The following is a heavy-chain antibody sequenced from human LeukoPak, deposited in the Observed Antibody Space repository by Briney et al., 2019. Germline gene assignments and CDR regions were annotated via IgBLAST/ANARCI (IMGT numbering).Heavy chain of an antibody. Sequence: ASVKVSCKASGYTFTNYGINWVRQAPGQGLEWMGWISGYNGNTNYAQRLQGRLTMTTDTSTSTAYMELRSLTSDDTAVYYCARDLEDTAMLDSSVYWGQGTLVTVSS. V-gene: IGHV1-18*01. D-gene: IGHD5-18*01. CDR1: GYTFTNYG. J-gene: IGHJ4*02. CDR2: ISGYNGNT. CDR3: ARDLEDTAMLDSSVY.